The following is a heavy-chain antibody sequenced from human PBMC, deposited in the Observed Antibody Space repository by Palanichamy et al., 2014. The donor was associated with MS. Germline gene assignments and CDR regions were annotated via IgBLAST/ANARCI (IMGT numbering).Heavy chain of an antibody. D-gene: IGHD1-26*01. CDR3: ARDKYSGSYYYYGMDV. V-gene: IGHV1-69*06. J-gene: IGHJ6*02. CDR1: GGTFSSYA. Sequence: QVQLVQSGAEVKKPGSSVKVSCKASGGTFSSYAISWVRQAPGQGLEWMGGIIPIFGTANYAQKFQGRVMITADKSTSTAYMELSSLRSEDTAVYYCARDKYSGSYYYYGMDVWGQGTTVTVSS. CDR2: IIPIFGTA.